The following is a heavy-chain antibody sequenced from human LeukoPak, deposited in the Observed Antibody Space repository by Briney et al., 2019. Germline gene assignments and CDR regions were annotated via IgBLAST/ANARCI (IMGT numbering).Heavy chain of an antibody. Sequence: PSETLSLTCTVSGGSISIYYWSWIRQPPGKGLEWIGYIYYSGSTNYNPSLKSRVTISVDTSKNQFSLRLSSVTAADTAVYYCARVSVGPTYTHFDYWGQGTLVTVSS. D-gene: IGHD1-26*01. CDR1: GGSISIYY. J-gene: IGHJ4*02. CDR3: ARVSVGPTYTHFDY. CDR2: IYYSGST. V-gene: IGHV4-59*01.